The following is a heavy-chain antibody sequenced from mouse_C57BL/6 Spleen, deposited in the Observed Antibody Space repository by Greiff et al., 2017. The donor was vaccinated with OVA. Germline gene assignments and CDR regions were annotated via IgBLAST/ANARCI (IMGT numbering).Heavy chain of an antibody. D-gene: IGHD3-3*01. J-gene: IGHJ4*01. CDR2: ISSGSSTI. Sequence: EVKLMESGGGLVKPGGSLKLSCAASGFTFSDYGMHWVRQAPEKGLEWVAYISSGSSTIYYADTVEGRFTISRDNAKNTLFLQMTSLRSENTDMYDFAREGLYAMDYWGQGTSVTVSS. CDR3: AREGLYAMDY. V-gene: IGHV5-17*01. CDR1: GFTFSDYG.